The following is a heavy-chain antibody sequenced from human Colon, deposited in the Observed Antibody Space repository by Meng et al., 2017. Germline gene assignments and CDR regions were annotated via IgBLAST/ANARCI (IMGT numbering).Heavy chain of an antibody. CDR1: GFTSSSYA. D-gene: IGHD3-10*01. J-gene: IGHJ3*02. Sequence: GESLKISCAASGFTSSSYAMSWVRQAPGKGLEWVSAISGSGGSTYYADSVKGRFTISRDNSKNTLYLQMNSLRAEDTAVYYCANLLWFGELSWAFDIWGQGTMVTVSS. CDR3: ANLLWFGELSWAFDI. V-gene: IGHV3-23*01. CDR2: ISGSGGST.